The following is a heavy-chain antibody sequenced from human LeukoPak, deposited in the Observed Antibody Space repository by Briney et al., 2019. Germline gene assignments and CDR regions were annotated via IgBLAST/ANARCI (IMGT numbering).Heavy chain of an antibody. CDR2: IYISRST. CDR1: GGSISNNY. CDR3: ARHAGLSYGFDY. J-gene: IGHJ4*02. D-gene: IGHD5-18*01. V-gene: IGHV4-59*08. Sequence: SETLSLTCTVSGGSISNNYWSWIRQPPGKGLEWIGYIYISRSTNYNPSLKSRVTISVDTFKNQFSLKLSSVTAADTAVYYCARHAGLSYGFDYWGQGTLVTVSS.